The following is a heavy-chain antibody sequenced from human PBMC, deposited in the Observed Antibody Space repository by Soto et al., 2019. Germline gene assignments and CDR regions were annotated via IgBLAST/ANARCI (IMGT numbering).Heavy chain of an antibody. CDR1: GGSISSGGYY. CDR2: IYYSGST. Sequence: SETLSLTCTVSGGSISSGGYYWSWIRQHPGKGLEWIGYIYYSGSTYYNPSLKSRVTVSVDTSKNQFSLKLSSVTAADTAVYYYAATVYSSSWLRGFWFDPWGQGTLVTVSS. J-gene: IGHJ5*02. CDR3: AATVYSSSWLRGFWFDP. V-gene: IGHV4-31*03. D-gene: IGHD6-13*01.